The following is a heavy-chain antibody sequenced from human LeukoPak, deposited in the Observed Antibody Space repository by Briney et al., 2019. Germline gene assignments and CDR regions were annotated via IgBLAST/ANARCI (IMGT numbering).Heavy chain of an antibody. Sequence: PGGSLRLSCAASGFTFSSYGMHWVRQAPGKGLEWVASIRYDGSNKYYADSVKGRFTISRDNSKNTLYLQMNSLRAEDTAVYYCAKAERYFGTYYYYYYMDVWGKGTTVTISS. J-gene: IGHJ6*03. D-gene: IGHD3-9*01. V-gene: IGHV3-30*02. CDR3: AKAERYFGTYYYYYYMDV. CDR2: IRYDGSNK. CDR1: GFTFSSYG.